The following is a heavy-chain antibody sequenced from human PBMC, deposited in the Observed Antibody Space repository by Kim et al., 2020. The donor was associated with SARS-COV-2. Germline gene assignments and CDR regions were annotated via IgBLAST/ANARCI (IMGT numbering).Heavy chain of an antibody. V-gene: IGHV3-30-3*01. CDR1: GFTFSSYA. Sequence: GGSLRLSCAASGFTFSSYAMHWVRQAPGKGLEWVAVISYDGSDKYYADSVKGRFTISRDRSKNTVYLQMNSLRGEDAAVYYCARGDIAAAGTSLGIDYWG. CDR3: ARGDIAAAGTSLGIDY. J-gene: IGHJ4*01. CDR2: ISYDGSDK. D-gene: IGHD6-13*01.